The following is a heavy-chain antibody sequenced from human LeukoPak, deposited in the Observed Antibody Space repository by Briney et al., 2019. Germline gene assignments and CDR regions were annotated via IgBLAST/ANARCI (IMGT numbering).Heavy chain of an antibody. CDR3: ARDSGLGPTWHPFDH. Sequence: ASVKVSCKASGYNFTDYYIHWARQAPGQGLEWMGWINPKSGGTNYAQKFRGRVTMTRDTSISTAYMELSGLRSDDTAVYYCARDSGLGPTWHPFDHWGQGTPVTVSS. CDR1: GYNFTDYY. CDR2: INPKSGGT. V-gene: IGHV1-2*02. J-gene: IGHJ4*02. D-gene: IGHD1-26*01.